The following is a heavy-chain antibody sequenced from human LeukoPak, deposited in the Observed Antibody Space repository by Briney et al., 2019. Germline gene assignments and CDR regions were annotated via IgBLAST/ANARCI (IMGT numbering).Heavy chain of an antibody. D-gene: IGHD3-3*01. Sequence: KPSETLSLTCAVYGGSFSGYYWSWIRQPPGKGLEWIGEINHSGSTNYNPSLKSRVTISVDTSKNQFSLKLSSVTAADTAVYYCARAVLRSFDYWGQGTLVTVSS. CDR1: GGSFSGYY. CDR2: INHSGST. CDR3: ARAVLRSFDY. V-gene: IGHV4-34*01. J-gene: IGHJ4*02.